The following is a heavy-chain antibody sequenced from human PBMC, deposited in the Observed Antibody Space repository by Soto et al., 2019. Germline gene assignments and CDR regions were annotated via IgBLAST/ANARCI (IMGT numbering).Heavy chain of an antibody. CDR1: GFTVSSNY. Sequence: EVQLVESGGGLVQPGGSLRLSCAASGFTVSSNYMSWVRQAPGKGLEWVSVIYSDGSTYYAASVKGRFTISRHNSKNTLYLQMNSLSAEDTAVYYCARDPYYDSSGYLASNGMDVWGQGTTVTVSS. CDR2: IYSDGST. CDR3: ARDPYYDSSGYLASNGMDV. V-gene: IGHV3-53*04. D-gene: IGHD3-22*01. J-gene: IGHJ6*02.